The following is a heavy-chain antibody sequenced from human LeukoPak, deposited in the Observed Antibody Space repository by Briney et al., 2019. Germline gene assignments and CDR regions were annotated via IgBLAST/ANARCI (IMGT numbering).Heavy chain of an antibody. CDR2: INSDGSRT. Sequence: GGPLRLSCAASGFTFSSYWMHWVRQAPGKGLVWVSRINSDGSRTSYADSVKGRFTISRDNAKNTLYLQMNSLRAEDTAVYYCARHIAAAGPGFDYWGQGTLVTVSS. CDR3: ARHIAAAGPGFDY. J-gene: IGHJ4*02. CDR1: GFTFSSYW. V-gene: IGHV3-74*01. D-gene: IGHD6-13*01.